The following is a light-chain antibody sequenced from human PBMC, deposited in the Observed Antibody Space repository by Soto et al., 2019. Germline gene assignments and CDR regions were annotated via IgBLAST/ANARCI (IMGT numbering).Light chain of an antibody. V-gene: IGKV3-20*01. Sequence: EIVFTQAPGTLSLSPGGRATLSCRARQSVSSSYLAWYQQKPGQAPRLLIYGASSRATGIPDRFSGSGSGTDFTLTISRLEPEDFAVYYCQQHGSSPPITFGQGTRLEIK. CDR2: GAS. J-gene: IGKJ5*01. CDR1: QSVSSSY. CDR3: QQHGSSPPIT.